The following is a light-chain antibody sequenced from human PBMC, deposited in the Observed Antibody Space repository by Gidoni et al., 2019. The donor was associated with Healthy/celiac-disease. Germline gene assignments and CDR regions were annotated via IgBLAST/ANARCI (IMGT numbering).Light chain of an antibody. J-gene: IGLJ3*02. CDR1: SSNIGINT. V-gene: IGLV1-44*01. CDR3: AAWDDSLNGWV. CDR2: SNY. Sequence: QSVLTQPPSASGTPGPRVTISCSGSSSNIGINTVNWYQQLPGTAPKLLIYSNYQRPSGVPDRFSGSRSGTSASLAISGRQSEDEADYYCAAWDDSLNGWVFGGGTKLTVL.